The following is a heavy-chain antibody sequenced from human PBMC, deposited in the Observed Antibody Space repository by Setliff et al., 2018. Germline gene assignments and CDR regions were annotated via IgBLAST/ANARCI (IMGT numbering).Heavy chain of an antibody. CDR2: VNDNGRRT. J-gene: IGHJ4*02. D-gene: IGHD4-17*01. Sequence: GGSLRLSCVASGFTFSSYAVSWVRQAPGKGLEWVSTVNDNGRRTYYANSVKGQFTISGDNSKNTLYLQMNNLRPEDTAVYYCAKDRVPDGYWDFDYWGQGILVTVSS. CDR1: GFTFSSYA. CDR3: AKDRVPDGYWDFDY. V-gene: IGHV3-23*01.